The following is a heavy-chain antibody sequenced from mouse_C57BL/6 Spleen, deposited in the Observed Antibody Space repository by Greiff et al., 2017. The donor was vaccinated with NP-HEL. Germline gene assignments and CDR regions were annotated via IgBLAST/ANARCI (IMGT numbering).Heavy chain of an antibody. J-gene: IGHJ3*01. CDR3: ARGGYVPAWFAY. CDR2: IYPGDGGT. V-gene: IGHV1-80*01. D-gene: IGHD2-10*02. CDR1: GYAFSSYW. Sequence: QVQLQQSGAELVKPGASVKISCKASGYAFSSYWMNWVKQRPGKGLEWIGQIYPGDGGTNYNGKFKGKATLTAAKSSSTAYMQLSSLTSEASSVYFCARGGYVPAWFAYWGQGTLVTVSA.